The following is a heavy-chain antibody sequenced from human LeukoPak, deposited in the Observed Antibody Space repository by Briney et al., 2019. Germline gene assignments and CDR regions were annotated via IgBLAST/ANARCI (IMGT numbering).Heavy chain of an antibody. J-gene: IGHJ6*04. CDR1: GGSISSSSYY. Sequence: PSETLSLTCTVSGGSISSSSYYWGWIRQPPGKGLEWIGSIYYSGSTYYNPSLKSRVTISVDTSKNQFSLKLSSVTAADTAVYYCATLYRTLRGPLDVWGKGTTVTVSS. V-gene: IGHV4-39*01. CDR3: ATLYRTLRGPLDV. CDR2: IYYSGST. D-gene: IGHD2-2*02.